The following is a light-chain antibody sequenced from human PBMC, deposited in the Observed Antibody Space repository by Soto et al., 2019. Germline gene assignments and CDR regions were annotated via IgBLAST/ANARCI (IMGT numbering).Light chain of an antibody. Sequence: DIVMTQSPAILSVSPGERATLSCRASQSVETFLAWFQHKAGQAPRLLIFGASTRAAGVPARFSGGGSGTEFTLTIDSLLSEDFSVYFCQQYHAWPPGTFGGGTKVEIK. CDR1: QSVETF. V-gene: IGKV3-15*01. CDR3: QQYHAWPPGT. CDR2: GAS. J-gene: IGKJ4*02.